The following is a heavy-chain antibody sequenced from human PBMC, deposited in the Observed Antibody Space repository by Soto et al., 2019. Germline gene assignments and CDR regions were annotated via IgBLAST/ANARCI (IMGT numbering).Heavy chain of an antibody. D-gene: IGHD5-12*01. CDR2: IIPIFGTA. Sequence: GASVKVSCKASGGTFSSYAISWVRQAPGQGLEWKGGIIPIFGTANYAQKFQGRVTITADESTSTAYKELSSLRSEDTAVYYCVRVVAIPGYPDHWGQGTLVTVSS. CDR3: VRVVAIPGYPDH. V-gene: IGHV1-69*13. J-gene: IGHJ4*02. CDR1: GGTFSSYA.